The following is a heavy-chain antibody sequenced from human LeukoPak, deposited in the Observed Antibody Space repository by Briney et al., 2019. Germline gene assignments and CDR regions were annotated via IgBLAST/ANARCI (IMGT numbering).Heavy chain of an antibody. J-gene: IGHJ4*02. D-gene: IGHD3-16*01. CDR3: ARGGPAARLITFGGVTDY. CDR2: INPNSGGT. CDR1: GYTFTGYY. Sequence: ASVKVSCKASGYTFTGYYIHWVRQAPGQGLEWMGWINPNSGGTNYAQKFQGRVTMTTDTSTSTAYMELRNLRSDDTAVYYCARGGPAARLITFGGVTDYWGQGTLVTVSS. V-gene: IGHV1-2*02.